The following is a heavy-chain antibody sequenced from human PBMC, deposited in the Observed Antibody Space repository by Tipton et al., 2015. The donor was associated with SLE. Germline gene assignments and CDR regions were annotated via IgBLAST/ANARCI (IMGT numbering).Heavy chain of an antibody. Sequence: TLSLTCAVSGYSIISGHYWGWIRQPPGKGLEWIGSISHSGNTYYNPSLQSRVSLSIDTSKNQVFLKLSSVTAADTAVYYCARHGLRNVADHWYFDLWGRGTLVTVSS. D-gene: IGHD6-19*01. CDR2: ISHSGNT. CDR1: GYSIISGHY. V-gene: IGHV4-38-2*01. CDR3: ARHGLRNVADHWYFDL. J-gene: IGHJ2*01.